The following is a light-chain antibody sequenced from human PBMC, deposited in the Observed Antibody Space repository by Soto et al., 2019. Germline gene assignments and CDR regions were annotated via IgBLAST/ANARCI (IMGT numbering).Light chain of an antibody. V-gene: IGKV1-16*02. CDR3: HQYKTFPFT. CDR2: AAY. Sequence: DIQMTQSPSPLSASVGDRVTITCRASQDIGNDLAWFQQIPGKAPRSLIYAAYTLQSGVPSKFSGTGSGTDFSLTISSLQPADLGTYYCHQYKTFPFTFGGGTKVEIK. CDR1: QDIGND. J-gene: IGKJ4*01.